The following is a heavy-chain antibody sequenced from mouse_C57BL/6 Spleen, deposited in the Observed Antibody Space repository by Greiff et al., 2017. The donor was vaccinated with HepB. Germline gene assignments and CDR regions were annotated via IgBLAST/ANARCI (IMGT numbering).Heavy chain of an antibody. J-gene: IGHJ1*03. CDR2: INPSSGYT. Sequence: QVQLKESGAELAKPGASVKLSCKASGYTFTSYWMHWVKQRPGQGLEWIGYINPSSGYTKYNQKFKDKATLTADKSSSTAYMQLSSLTYEDSAVYYCARDYYSNWGYFDVWGTGTTVTVSS. CDR3: ARDYYSNWGYFDV. CDR1: GYTFTSYW. D-gene: IGHD2-5*01. V-gene: IGHV1-7*01.